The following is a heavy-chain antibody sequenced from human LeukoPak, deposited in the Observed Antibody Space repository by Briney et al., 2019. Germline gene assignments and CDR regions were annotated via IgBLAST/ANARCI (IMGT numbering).Heavy chain of an antibody. CDR3: ATRPYYDFWAGFKY. CDR1: GGSISSGGYY. CDR2: IYYSGST. D-gene: IGHD3-3*01. Sequence: SETLSLICTVSGGSISSGGYYWGWIRQPPGKGLEWIGSIYYSGSTYYNPSLKSRVTISVDTSKNQFSLKLSSVTAADTAVYYCATRPYYDFWAGFKYWGQGTLVTVSS. J-gene: IGHJ4*02. V-gene: IGHV4-39*01.